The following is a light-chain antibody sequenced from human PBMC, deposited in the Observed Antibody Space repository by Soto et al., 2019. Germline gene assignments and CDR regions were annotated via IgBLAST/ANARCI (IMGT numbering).Light chain of an antibody. V-gene: IGKV3-11*01. CDR3: QQRTNWPWT. CDR1: QSVSSY. Sequence: EIVLTQSPATLSLSPGERATLSCRASQSVSSYLVWYQQHPGQAPRLLIYDASNRATGIPPRFSGSGSGTDFTLTISSLEPEDFAVYYCQQRTNWPWTFGQGTKVDIK. CDR2: DAS. J-gene: IGKJ1*01.